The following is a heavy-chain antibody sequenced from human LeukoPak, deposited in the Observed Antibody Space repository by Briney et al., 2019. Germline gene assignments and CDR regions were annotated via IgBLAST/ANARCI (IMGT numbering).Heavy chain of an antibody. Sequence: SVKVSCKISGYTLTDVSMHWVRQAPGKGLEWMGGFDPEGGETIYAQKFQVRVTMTEDPSADTAYMELRSLSSEDTAVYYCGIGRKFDWLLCHHWGQGTLVTVSS. D-gene: IGHD3-9*01. CDR2: FDPEGGET. V-gene: IGHV1-24*01. CDR3: GIGRKFDWLLCHH. J-gene: IGHJ5*02. CDR1: GYTLTDVS.